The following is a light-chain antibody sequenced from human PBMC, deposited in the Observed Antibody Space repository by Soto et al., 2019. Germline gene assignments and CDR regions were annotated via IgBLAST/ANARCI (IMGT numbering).Light chain of an antibody. Sequence: EIVLTQSPGTLSLSPGERATLSCRASQSVSSSYLAWYQQKPGQAPRLLIYGASSRATGIPDRFSGSGSGTDFTLTISRLEPEDFAVYYFQQFGGSPTWTFGQGTKVEIK. CDR2: GAS. CDR3: QQFGGSPTWT. V-gene: IGKV3-20*01. CDR1: QSVSSSY. J-gene: IGKJ1*01.